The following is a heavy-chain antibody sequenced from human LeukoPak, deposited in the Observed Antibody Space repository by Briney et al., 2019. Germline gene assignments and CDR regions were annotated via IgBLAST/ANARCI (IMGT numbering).Heavy chain of an antibody. Sequence: PSETLSLTCTVSGGSISSSSYYWGWIRQPPGKGLEWIGSIYYSGSTYYNPSLKSRVTISVDTSKNQFSLKLSSVTAADTAVYYCARLPGIAADAIFDYWGQGTLVTVSS. CDR2: IYYSGST. CDR1: GGSISSSSYY. CDR3: ARLPGIAADAIFDY. V-gene: IGHV4-39*01. D-gene: IGHD6-13*01. J-gene: IGHJ4*02.